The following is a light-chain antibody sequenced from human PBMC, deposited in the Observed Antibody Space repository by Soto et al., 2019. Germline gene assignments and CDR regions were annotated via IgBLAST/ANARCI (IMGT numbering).Light chain of an antibody. Sequence: DIQMTQSPSSLSASVGDRVTITCQASQDISNYLNWYQQKPGKAPKLLLYDASNLETGVPSRFSGSGSGPDFTFTISSLQPEDIATDYGQHYANLPSLTFGGGTKVEIK. J-gene: IGKJ4*02. V-gene: IGKV1-33*01. CDR1: QDISNY. CDR2: DAS. CDR3: QHYANLPSLT.